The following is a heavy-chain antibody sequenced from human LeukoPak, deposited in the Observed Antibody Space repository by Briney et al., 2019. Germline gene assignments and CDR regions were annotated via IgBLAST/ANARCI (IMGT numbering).Heavy chain of an antibody. CDR3: ARLSSSSWYFDY. V-gene: IGHV1-18*01. Sequence: GASVKVSCTASGYTFISYGISWVRQAPGQGLEWMGWISVYNGNTNYAQKFQGRVTMTTDTSMNTAYMELRSLRSDDTAVYYCARLSSSSWYFDYWGQGTPVTVSS. D-gene: IGHD6-13*01. J-gene: IGHJ4*02. CDR2: ISVYNGNT. CDR1: GYTFISYG.